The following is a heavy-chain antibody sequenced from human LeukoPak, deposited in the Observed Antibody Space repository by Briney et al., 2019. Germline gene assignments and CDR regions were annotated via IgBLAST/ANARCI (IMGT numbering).Heavy chain of an antibody. CDR2: IYYSGST. Sequence: PSETLSLTCTVSGGSISSHYWSWIRQPPGKGLEWIGYIYYSGSTNYNPSLKSRVTISVDTSKNQFSLKLSSVTAADTAVYYCARGLQAAARTDYYYMDVWGKGTTVTVSS. J-gene: IGHJ6*03. CDR3: ARGLQAAARTDYYYMDV. D-gene: IGHD6-13*01. V-gene: IGHV4-59*11. CDR1: GGSISSHY.